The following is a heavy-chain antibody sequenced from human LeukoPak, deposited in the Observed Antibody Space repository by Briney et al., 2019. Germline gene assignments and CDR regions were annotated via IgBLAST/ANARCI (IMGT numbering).Heavy chain of an antibody. V-gene: IGHV3-21*01. CDR2: ISSSSSYI. D-gene: IGHD5-18*01. CDR3: ARTGYSYGYPFDY. CDR1: GFTFSSYS. Sequence: PGGSLRLSCAASGFTFSSYSVNWVRQAPGKGLEWVSSISSSSSYIYYADSVKGRFTISRDNAKNSLYLQMNSPRAEDTAVYYRARTGYSYGYPFDYWGQGTLVTVSS. J-gene: IGHJ4*02.